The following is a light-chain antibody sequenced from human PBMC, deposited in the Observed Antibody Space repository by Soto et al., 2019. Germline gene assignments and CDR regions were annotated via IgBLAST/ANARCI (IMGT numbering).Light chain of an antibody. V-gene: IGLV4-69*01. Sequence: QPVLTQSPSASASLGASVKLTCTLSSGHSNYAIAWHQQQSEKGPRYLMKLNSDGSHSKGDGIPDRFSGSSSGAERYLPISSLQSEYEADYYCQTWGSGIVVFGGGTKLTVL. CDR1: SGHSNYA. CDR2: LNSDGSH. CDR3: QTWGSGIVV. J-gene: IGLJ2*01.